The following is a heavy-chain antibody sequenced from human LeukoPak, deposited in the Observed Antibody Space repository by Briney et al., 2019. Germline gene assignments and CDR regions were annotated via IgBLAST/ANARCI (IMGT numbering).Heavy chain of an antibody. CDR3: AKVFSLVNYFDY. Sequence: ESGGSLRLSCAASGFTFSSYAISWVRQVPGKGLEWVSAISGSGGSTYYADSVKGRFTISRDNSKNTLYLQMNSLRAEDTAVYYCAKVFSLVNYFDYWGQGTLVTVSS. CDR2: ISGSGGST. D-gene: IGHD3-22*01. V-gene: IGHV3-23*01. CDR1: GFTFSSYA. J-gene: IGHJ4*02.